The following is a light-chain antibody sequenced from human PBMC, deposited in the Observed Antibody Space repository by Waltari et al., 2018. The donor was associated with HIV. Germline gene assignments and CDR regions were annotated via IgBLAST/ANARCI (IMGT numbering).Light chain of an antibody. CDR1: SLLNYY. CDR2: GEN. J-gene: IGLJ2*01. CDR3: NSRDKSGNSWI. Sequence: SSELTQDHVVSVALGHTVRITCQGDSLLNYYFSWYQQKPGQAPILVAYGENIRPSGIPVRFAASKSGNTASLTISGAQAEDEADYYCNSRDKSGNSWIFGGGTKVTVL. V-gene: IGLV3-19*01.